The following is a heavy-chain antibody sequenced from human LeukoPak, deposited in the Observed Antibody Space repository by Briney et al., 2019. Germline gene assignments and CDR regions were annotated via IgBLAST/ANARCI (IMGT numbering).Heavy chain of an antibody. CDR1: GGSISSYY. CDR2: IYTSGST. Sequence: SETLSLTCTVSGGSISSYYWSWIRQPAGKGLEWIGRIYTSGSTNYNPSVKSRVTMSVDTSKKQFSLKLSSVTAADTAVYYCARDYYYDSSGYPHDAFDIWGQGTLVTVSS. CDR3: ARDYYYDSSGYPHDAFDI. D-gene: IGHD3-22*01. J-gene: IGHJ3*02. V-gene: IGHV4-4*07.